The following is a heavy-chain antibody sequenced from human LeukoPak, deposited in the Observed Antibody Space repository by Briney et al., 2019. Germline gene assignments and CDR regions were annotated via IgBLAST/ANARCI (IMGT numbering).Heavy chain of an antibody. J-gene: IGHJ4*02. V-gene: IGHV5-51*01. CDR2: IYPGDSDT. CDR1: GYSFTSYW. D-gene: IGHD3-22*01. Sequence: GESLKISWKGSGYSFTSYWIGWVRQMPGKGLEWMGIIYPGDSDTRYSPSFQGQVTISADKSISTAYLQWSSLKASDTATYYCARHTYYYDSSGYYYFDYWGQGTLVTVSS. CDR3: ARHTYYYDSSGYYYFDY.